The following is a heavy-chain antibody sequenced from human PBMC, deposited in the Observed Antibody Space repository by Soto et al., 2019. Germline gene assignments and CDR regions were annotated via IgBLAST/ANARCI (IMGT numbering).Heavy chain of an antibody. CDR2: IYWDDDK. Sequence: SGPTLVNPTQTLTLTCSFSGFSLSTLGVAVAWIRQPPGKALEWLTLIYWDDDKRFSPSLKSRLTITKDTSKNQVVLIMTDMDPVDTATYFCAHSFGQSPPEYWGQGTLVIVS. D-gene: IGHD3-10*01. CDR1: GFSLSTLGVA. J-gene: IGHJ4*02. V-gene: IGHV2-5*02. CDR3: AHSFGQSPPEY.